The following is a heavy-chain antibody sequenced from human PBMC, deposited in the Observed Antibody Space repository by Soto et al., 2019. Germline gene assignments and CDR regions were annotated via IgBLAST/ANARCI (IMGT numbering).Heavy chain of an antibody. CDR1: GGTFSSYT. V-gene: IGHV1-69*02. CDR3: ARLRSRGYSYGRPEYNWFDP. D-gene: IGHD5-18*01. Sequence: SVKVSCKASGGTFSSYTISWVRQAPGQGLEWMGRIIPILGIANYAQKFQGRVTITADKSTSTAYMELSSLRSEDTAVYYCARLRSRGYSYGRPEYNWFDPWGQGTLVTVS. J-gene: IGHJ5*02. CDR2: IIPILGIA.